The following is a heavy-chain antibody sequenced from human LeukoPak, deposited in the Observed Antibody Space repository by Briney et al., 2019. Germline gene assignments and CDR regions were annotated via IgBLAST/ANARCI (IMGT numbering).Heavy chain of an antibody. Sequence: AGSLSLSCAASGFTFTTYSISWVSPAPGKWLEWVSAVGTSAGDTMYADSVTGRLTISTDTSTNPPYLQINRLIAKAPAVTYCAKDQSPYYYDSSGYSYAFDIWAKGTMVTVSS. CDR1: GFTFTTYS. CDR3: AKDQSPYYYDSSGYSYAFDI. D-gene: IGHD3-22*01. J-gene: IGHJ3*02. V-gene: IGHV3-23*01. CDR2: VGTSAGDT.